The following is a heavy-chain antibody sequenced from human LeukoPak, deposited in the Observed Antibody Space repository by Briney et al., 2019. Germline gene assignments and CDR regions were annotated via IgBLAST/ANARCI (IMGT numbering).Heavy chain of an antibody. CDR1: GGSINSSSYY. V-gene: IGHV4-39*07. J-gene: IGHJ4*02. Sequence: PSETLSLTCTVSGGSINSSSYYWGWIRQPPGKGLEWIGSIYYSGSTYYNPSLKSRVTISVDTSKNQFSLKLSSVTAADTAVYYCARSYYYGSGSRYFDYWGQGTLVTVSS. CDR3: ARSYYYGSGSRYFDY. D-gene: IGHD3-10*01. CDR2: IYYSGST.